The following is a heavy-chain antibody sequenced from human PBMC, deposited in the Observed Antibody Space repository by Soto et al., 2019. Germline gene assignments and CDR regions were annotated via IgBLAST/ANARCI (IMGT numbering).Heavy chain of an antibody. Sequence: QVQLVQSGAEVKETGSSVKVSCKSSGYIFKNYAVTWLRQAPGQGLEWMGGIIPVFGTPDYSQKFRGRVTITADESTRTVYMELKSLTSEDTAVYYCARHLYDYVWGSYRHWGQGALVTVS. CDR1: GYIFKNYA. V-gene: IGHV1-69*01. D-gene: IGHD3-16*02. CDR3: ARHLYDYVWGSYRH. J-gene: IGHJ4*02. CDR2: IIPVFGTP.